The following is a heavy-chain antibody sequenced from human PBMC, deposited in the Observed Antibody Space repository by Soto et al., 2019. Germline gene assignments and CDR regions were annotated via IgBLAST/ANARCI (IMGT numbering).Heavy chain of an antibody. V-gene: IGHV4-30-4*01. D-gene: IGHD4-4*01. CDR2: IYYSGST. J-gene: IGHJ4*02. CDR1: GGSISSGDYY. Sequence: ASETLSLTCTVSGGSISSGDYYWSWIRQPPGKGLEWIGYIYYSGSTYYNPSLKSRVTISVDTSKNQFSLKLSSVTAADTAVYYCARASYSNYEEVSDYWGQGTLVTVSS. CDR3: ARASYSNYEEVSDY.